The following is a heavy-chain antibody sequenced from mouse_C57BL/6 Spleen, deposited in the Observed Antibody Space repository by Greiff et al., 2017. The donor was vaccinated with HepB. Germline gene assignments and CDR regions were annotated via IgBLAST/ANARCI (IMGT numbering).Heavy chain of an antibody. D-gene: IGHD1-1*01. CDR3: ARRDYYGRPYYAMDY. CDR2: IDPSDSYT. Sequence: QVQLKQSGAELVMPGASVKLSCKASGYTFNSYWMHWVKQRPGQGLEWIGEIDPSDSYTNYNQKFKGKSTLTVDKSSSTAYMQLSSLTSEDSAVYYCARRDYYGRPYYAMDYWGQGTSVTVSS. V-gene: IGHV1-69*01. CDR1: GYTFNSYW. J-gene: IGHJ4*01.